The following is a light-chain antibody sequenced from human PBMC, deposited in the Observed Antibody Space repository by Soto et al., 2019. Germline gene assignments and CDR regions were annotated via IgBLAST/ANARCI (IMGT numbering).Light chain of an antibody. V-gene: IGKV3-11*01. Sequence: EIVLTQSPATLSLSPGERATLSCRASQSVSSYLAWYQQKPGQAPRLLIYDASNRATGIPARFSGSGSVTDFTLTISSLEPEDVAVYFCQRRSNWPPYTFGQGTKLEIK. CDR3: QRRSNWPPYT. CDR1: QSVSSY. CDR2: DAS. J-gene: IGKJ2*01.